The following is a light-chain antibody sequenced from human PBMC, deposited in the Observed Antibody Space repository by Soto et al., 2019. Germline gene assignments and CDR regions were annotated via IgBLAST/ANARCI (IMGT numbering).Light chain of an antibody. Sequence: QSALTQPRSVSGSPGQSVTISCTGTSSDVGDYNYVSWYQQYPGKAPKLVIYDVSKRPSGVPDRFSGSKSGNTASLTISGLQAGDEADYYCCSFAGSYTVGVFGGGTKLTVL. CDR1: SSDVGDYNY. V-gene: IGLV2-11*01. J-gene: IGLJ3*02. CDR2: DVS. CDR3: CSFAGSYTVGV.